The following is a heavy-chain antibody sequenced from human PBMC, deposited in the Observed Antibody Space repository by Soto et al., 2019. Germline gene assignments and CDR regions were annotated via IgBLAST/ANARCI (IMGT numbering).Heavy chain of an antibody. J-gene: IGHJ6*02. CDR3: ARAAPYDFWSGYYYYRMDV. CDR2: IGTAGDT. Sequence: HPGGSLRLSCAASGFTFSSYDMHWVRQATGKGLEWVSAIGTAGDTYYPGSVKGRFTISRENAKNSLYLQMNSLRAGDTAVYYCARAAPYDFWSGYYYYRMDVWGQGTTVTVSS. D-gene: IGHD3-3*01. V-gene: IGHV3-13*01. CDR1: GFTFSSYD.